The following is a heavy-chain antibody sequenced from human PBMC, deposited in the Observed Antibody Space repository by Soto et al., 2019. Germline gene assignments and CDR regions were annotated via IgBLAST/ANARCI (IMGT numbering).Heavy chain of an antibody. D-gene: IGHD3-22*01. CDR1: GFTLSDHY. CDR2: SRDKPQGYST. Sequence: GGSLRISCAGYGFTLSDHYIDWVRQAPGKGLEWVGRSRDKPQGYSTAYAASVKGRFTTSRDESKNSAYLQMNSLKTEDTAVYYCVRATYFSDSSGYTRCLDYWGQGTLVSVSS. V-gene: IGHV3-72*01. CDR3: VRATYFSDSSGYTRCLDY. J-gene: IGHJ4*02.